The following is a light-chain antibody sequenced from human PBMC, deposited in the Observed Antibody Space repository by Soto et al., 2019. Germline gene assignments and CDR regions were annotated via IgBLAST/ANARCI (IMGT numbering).Light chain of an antibody. V-gene: IGKV1-27*01. CDR3: QKYNSAPRT. Sequence: DIQMTQSPSSLSASVGDRVTITCRASQGISNYLAWYQHKPGEVPKLLLYAASTLRSGVPSRFSGSGSGTDFTLTISSLQPEDVATYYCQKYNSAPRTFGQGTKVEVK. J-gene: IGKJ1*01. CDR2: AAS. CDR1: QGISNY.